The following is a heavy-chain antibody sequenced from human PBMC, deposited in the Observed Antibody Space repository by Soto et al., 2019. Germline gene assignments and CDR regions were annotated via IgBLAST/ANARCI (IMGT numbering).Heavy chain of an antibody. Sequence: ASVKVSCKVSGYTLTELSMHWVRQAPGKGLEWMGGFDPEDGETIYAQKFQGRVTMTEDTSTDTAYMELSSLRSEDTAVYYCATDLGPRRLGYCSGGSCLGNWFDPWGQGTLVTVSS. CDR1: GYTLTELS. CDR3: ATDLGPRRLGYCSGGSCLGNWFDP. V-gene: IGHV1-24*01. D-gene: IGHD2-15*01. J-gene: IGHJ5*02. CDR2: FDPEDGET.